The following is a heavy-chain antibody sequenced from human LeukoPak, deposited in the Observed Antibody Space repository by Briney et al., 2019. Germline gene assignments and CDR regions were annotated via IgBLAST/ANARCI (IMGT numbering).Heavy chain of an antibody. CDR1: GFTFDDYA. J-gene: IGHJ4*02. CDR3: AKGNRVVVTAVSFDY. D-gene: IGHD2-21*02. CDR2: ISWNSGSI. V-gene: IGHV3-9*01. Sequence: GGSLRLSCAASGFTFDDYAMHWVRQAPGKGLEWVSGISWNSGSIGYADSVKGRFTISRDNAKNSLYLQMNSLRAVDTALYYCAKGNRVVVTAVSFDYWGQGALVTVSS.